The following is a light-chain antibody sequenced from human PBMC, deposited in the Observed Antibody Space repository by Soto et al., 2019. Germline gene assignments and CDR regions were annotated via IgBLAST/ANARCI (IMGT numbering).Light chain of an antibody. CDR2: EVY. Sequence: QSALTQPASVSGSPGQSITISCTGTNSDVGGYDRVSWYQHHPGKAPKLLIFEVYNRPSGISDRFSGSKSGDTASLTISGLQAEDEADYYCSSYIPCTTTHWVFGGGTKLTVL. CDR1: NSDVGGYDR. V-gene: IGLV2-14*01. J-gene: IGLJ3*02. CDR3: SSYIPCTTTHWV.